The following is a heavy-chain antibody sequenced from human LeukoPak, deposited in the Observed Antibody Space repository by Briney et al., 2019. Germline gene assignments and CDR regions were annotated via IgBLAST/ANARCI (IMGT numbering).Heavy chain of an antibody. CDR3: ARDPLSSSSFDL. V-gene: IGHV3-7*01. CDR2: IEQDGGET. Sequence: GGSLRLSCAASGFTFSSYWMTWVRQAPGKGLEWVANIEQDGGETYYVDSVKGRFTISRDNAKNSLYLQMNSLRAEDTAVYYCARDPLSSSSFDLWGQGTLVTVSS. CDR1: GFTFSSYW. D-gene: IGHD6-13*01. J-gene: IGHJ4*02.